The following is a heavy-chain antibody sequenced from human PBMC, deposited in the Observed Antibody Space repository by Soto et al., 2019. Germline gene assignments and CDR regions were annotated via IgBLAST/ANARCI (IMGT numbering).Heavy chain of an antibody. CDR1: GGTFSSYA. Sequence: QVQLVQSGAEVKKPGSSVKVSCKASGGTFSSYAISWVRQAPGQGLEWMGGIIPIFGTANYAQKFQGRVTITANESTSTDYMELSSLRSEDTAVYYCARDMSYYDSSGLGWFDPWGQGTLVTVSS. J-gene: IGHJ5*02. V-gene: IGHV1-69*12. D-gene: IGHD3-22*01. CDR3: ARDMSYYDSSGLGWFDP. CDR2: IIPIFGTA.